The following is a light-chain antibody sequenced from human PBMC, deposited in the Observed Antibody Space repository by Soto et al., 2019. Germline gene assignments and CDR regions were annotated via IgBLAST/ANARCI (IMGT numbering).Light chain of an antibody. Sequence: QSVLTQPPSASLSPGQSVTISCTGTSSDVGGYNYVSWYQQHPGKAPKLMIYEVTKRPSGVPDRFSGSKSGNTASLTVSGLQAEDEADYYCSSYAGSSNVVFGGGTQLTVL. J-gene: IGLJ2*01. CDR3: SSYAGSSNVV. V-gene: IGLV2-8*01. CDR2: EVT. CDR1: SSDVGGYNY.